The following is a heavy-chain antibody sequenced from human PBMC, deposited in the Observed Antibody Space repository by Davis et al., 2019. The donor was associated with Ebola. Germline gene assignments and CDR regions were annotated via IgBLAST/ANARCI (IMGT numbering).Heavy chain of an antibody. CDR3: ARDTVTTNPYYYYYGMDV. CDR1: GFTFSSYA. D-gene: IGHD4-17*01. V-gene: IGHV3-23*01. J-gene: IGHJ6*02. CDR2: ISGSGGST. Sequence: GGSLRLSCAASGFTFSSYAMSWVRQAPGKGLEWVSAISGSGGSTYYADSVKGRFTISRDNSKNTLYLQMNSLRAEDTAVYYCARDTVTTNPYYYYYGMDVWGQGTTVTVSS.